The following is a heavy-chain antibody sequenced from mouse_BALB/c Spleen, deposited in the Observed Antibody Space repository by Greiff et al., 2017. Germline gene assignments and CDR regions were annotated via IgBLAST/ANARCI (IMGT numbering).Heavy chain of an antibody. Sequence: VPGVESGPGLVAPSQSLSITCTVSGFSLTDYGVSWIRQPPGKGLEWLGVIWGGGSTYYNSALKSRLSISKDNSKSQVFLKMNSLQTDDTAMYYCAKHRVTAATGAMDYWGQGTSVTVSS. D-gene: IGHD1-2*01. CDR3: AKHRVTAATGAMDY. V-gene: IGHV2-6-5*01. CDR1: GFSLTDYG. CDR2: IWGGGST. J-gene: IGHJ4*01.